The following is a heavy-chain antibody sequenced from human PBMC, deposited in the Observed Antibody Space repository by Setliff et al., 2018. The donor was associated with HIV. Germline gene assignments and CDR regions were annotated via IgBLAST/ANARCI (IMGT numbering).Heavy chain of an antibody. J-gene: IGHJ6*03. Sequence: AASVKVSCKASGYTFINFGITWVRQAPGQGLEWVGYISGYNGNTKYAQNVQGRVTMTTDTSTSTAYMELRSLRYDDTAVYYCARVPRSGYDSDTAMVTVYYYYMDVWGKGTTVTVSS. CDR3: ARVPRSGYDSDTAMVTVYYYYMDV. CDR1: GYTFINFG. D-gene: IGHD5-18*01. CDR2: ISGYNGNT. V-gene: IGHV1-18*04.